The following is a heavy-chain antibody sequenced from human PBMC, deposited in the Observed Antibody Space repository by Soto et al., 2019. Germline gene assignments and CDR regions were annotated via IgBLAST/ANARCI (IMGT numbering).Heavy chain of an antibody. CDR1: LYTFTIYY. Sequence: ASVXVSFKSSLYTFTIYYMHFCLQAPGQGPEWMGIINPSGGSTIYAQKFQGRVTMTRDTSTSTVYTELSSLRSEDTAVYYCARVSDRGLPAQFDYWGQGTLVTVSS. J-gene: IGHJ4*02. D-gene: IGHD5-18*01. CDR3: ARVSDRGLPAQFDY. V-gene: IGHV1-46*01. CDR2: INPSGGST.